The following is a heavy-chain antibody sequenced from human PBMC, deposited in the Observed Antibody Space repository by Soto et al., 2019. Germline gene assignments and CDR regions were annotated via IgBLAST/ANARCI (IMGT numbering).Heavy chain of an antibody. V-gene: IGHV4-59*01. J-gene: IGHJ5*02. Sequence: SETLSLTCTVSGGSISSYYCSWIRQPPGKGLEWIGYIYYSGSTNYNPSLKSRVTISVDTSKNQFSLKLSSVTAADTAVYYCASVDSSGYYDNWFDPWGQGTLVTVSS. CDR2: IYYSGST. CDR1: GGSISSYY. CDR3: ASVDSSGYYDNWFDP. D-gene: IGHD3-22*01.